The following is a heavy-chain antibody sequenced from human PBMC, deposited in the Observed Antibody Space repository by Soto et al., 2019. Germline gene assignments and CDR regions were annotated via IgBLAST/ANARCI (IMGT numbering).Heavy chain of an antibody. D-gene: IGHD6-6*01. CDR1: GYTFTSYG. CDR3: ARGAHEYSTSGYYLDY. V-gene: IGHV1-18*01. J-gene: IGHJ4*02. Sequence: ASVKVSCKASGYTFTSYGISWVRQAPGQGLEWMGWISAYNGNTNYAQKLQGRVTMTTDTSTSTAYMELRSLRSDDTAVYYCARGAHEYSTSGYYLDYWGQGTLVTVSS. CDR2: ISAYNGNT.